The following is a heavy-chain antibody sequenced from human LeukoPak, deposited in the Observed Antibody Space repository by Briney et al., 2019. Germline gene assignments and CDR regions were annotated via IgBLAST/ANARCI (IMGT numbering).Heavy chain of an antibody. V-gene: IGHV3-23*01. Sequence: PGGSLRLSCAASGFTFSIYAVSWVRQAPGKGLEWVSALSDSDGNTYYADSVKGRFTISRDNSKSTLYLQMNSLRADDTAVYSCAKVSTTSCYGWNDYWGQGTLVTVSS. J-gene: IGHJ4*02. D-gene: IGHD2-2*01. CDR2: LSDSDGNT. CDR1: GFTFSIYA. CDR3: AKVSTTSCYGWNDY.